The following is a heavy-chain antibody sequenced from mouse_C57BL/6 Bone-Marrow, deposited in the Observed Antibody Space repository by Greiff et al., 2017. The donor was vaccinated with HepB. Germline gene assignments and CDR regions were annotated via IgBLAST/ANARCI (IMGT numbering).Heavy chain of an antibody. CDR3: ARKGETAQAPFAY. V-gene: IGHV1-82*01. Sequence: VQLQQSGPELVKPGASVKISCKASGYAFSSSWMNWVKQRPGKGLEWIGRIYPGDGDTNYNGKFKGKATLTADKSSSTAYMQLSSLTSEDSAVYVCARKGETAQAPFAYWGQGTLVTVSA. CDR2: IYPGDGDT. D-gene: IGHD3-2*02. CDR1: GYAFSSSW. J-gene: IGHJ3*01.